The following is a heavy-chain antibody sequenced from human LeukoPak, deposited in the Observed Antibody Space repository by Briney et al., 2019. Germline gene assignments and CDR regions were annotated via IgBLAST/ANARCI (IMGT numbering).Heavy chain of an antibody. CDR1: GYSISSGYY. J-gene: IGHJ4*02. CDR3: ARGVGSGYTDY. V-gene: IGHV4-38-2*02. CDR2: IYHSGST. D-gene: IGHD3-22*01. Sequence: PSETLSLTCTVSGYSISSGYYWGWIRQPPGKGLEWIGSIYHSGSTYYNPSLKSRVTISVDTSKNQFSLELSSVTAADTAVYYCARGVGSGYTDYWGQGALVTVSS.